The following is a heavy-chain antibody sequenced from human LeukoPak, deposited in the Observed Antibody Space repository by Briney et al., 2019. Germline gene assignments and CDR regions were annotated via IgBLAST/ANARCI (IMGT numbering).Heavy chain of an antibody. CDR3: ARDRLVRGVKEDYYYYGMDV. D-gene: IGHD3-10*01. Sequence: SVKVSCKASGGTFSSYAISWVRQAPGQGLEWMGSIIPILGIANYAQKFQGRVTITADKSTSTAYMELSSLRSEDTAVYYCARDRLVRGVKEDYYYYGMDVWGQGTTVTVSS. V-gene: IGHV1-69*04. CDR1: GGTFSSYA. J-gene: IGHJ6*02. CDR2: IIPILGIA.